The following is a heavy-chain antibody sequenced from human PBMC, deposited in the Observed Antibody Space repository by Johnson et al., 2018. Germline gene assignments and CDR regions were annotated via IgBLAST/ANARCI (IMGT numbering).Heavy chain of an antibody. V-gene: IGHV3-30*18. CDR1: GFKFSSYG. CDR2: ISYDVSNQ. J-gene: IGHJ3*02. Sequence: QVQLVESGGDVVQXGRSLRLSCAAFGFKFSSYGMHWVRQAPGKGLEWVALISYDVSNQYYADSVKGRFTIYRDNSKNTLYLQMNSLRAEDTAVYYCAKVRGGYYTDAFDIWGQGTMVTVSA. CDR3: AKVRGGYYTDAFDI. D-gene: IGHD3-10*01.